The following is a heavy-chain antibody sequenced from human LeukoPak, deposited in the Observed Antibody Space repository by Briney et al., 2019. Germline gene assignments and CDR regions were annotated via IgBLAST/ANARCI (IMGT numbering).Heavy chain of an antibody. V-gene: IGHV3-21*01. CDR3: ARGPDYDILTGQFDY. Sequence: GGSLRLSCATSGFTFSRYSMNWVRQAPGKGLEWVSSISRSSTYIYYADSVKGRFTISRDNAKNSLYLQMNCLRAEDTAVYYCARGPDYDILTGQFDYWGQGTLVTVSS. J-gene: IGHJ4*02. CDR2: ISRSSTYI. D-gene: IGHD3-9*01. CDR1: GFTFSRYS.